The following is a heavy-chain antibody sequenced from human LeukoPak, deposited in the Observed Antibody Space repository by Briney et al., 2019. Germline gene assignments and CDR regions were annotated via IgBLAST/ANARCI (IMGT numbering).Heavy chain of an antibody. J-gene: IGHJ6*03. D-gene: IGHD2-2*01. CDR2: IRYDGSNK. CDR3: AKDLSPANSYYMDV. CDR1: GFTFSSYG. V-gene: IGHV3-30*02. Sequence: GGSLRLSCAASGFTFSSYGMSWVRQAPGKGLEWVAFIRYDGSNKYYADSVKGRFTISRDNSKNTLYLQMNSLRAEDTAVYYCAKDLSPANSYYMDVWGKGTTVTISS.